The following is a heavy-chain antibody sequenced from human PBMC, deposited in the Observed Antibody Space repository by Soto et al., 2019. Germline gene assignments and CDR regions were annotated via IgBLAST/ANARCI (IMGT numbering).Heavy chain of an antibody. CDR2: ITGSDAST. D-gene: IGHD3-22*01. J-gene: IGHJ4*02. CDR3: AKDRGYDSSAYFDY. CDR1: GFTFSSFA. Sequence: GGSLRLSCVASGFTFSSFAMYWVRQAPGKGLEWVSRITGSDASTNYAEFVKGRFSISRDNSKNTLYLQMNSLRAEDTAVYYCAKDRGYDSSAYFDYWGQGTLVTVSS. V-gene: IGHV3-23*01.